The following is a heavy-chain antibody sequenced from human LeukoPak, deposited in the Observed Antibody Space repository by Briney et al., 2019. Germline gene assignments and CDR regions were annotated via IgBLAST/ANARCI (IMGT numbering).Heavy chain of an antibody. J-gene: IGHJ4*02. CDR3: ARSSMFRGVTVDY. D-gene: IGHD3-10*01. CDR2: IYHSGYT. Sequence: PSETLSLTCTVSGGSINSSSYYWGWIRQPPGEALEWIGSIYHSGYTYYNPSLQSRVTISVDTSKSQFSLKLSSVTAADTAVYYCARSSMFRGVTVDYWGQGTLVTVSS. V-gene: IGHV4-39*01. CDR1: GGSINSSSYY.